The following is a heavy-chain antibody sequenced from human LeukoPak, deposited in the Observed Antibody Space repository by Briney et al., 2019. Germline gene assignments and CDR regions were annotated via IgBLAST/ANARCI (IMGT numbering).Heavy chain of an antibody. J-gene: IGHJ4*02. CDR3: ARTTVTVDGFDY. D-gene: IGHD4-11*01. CDR2: IRSDGSNE. V-gene: IGHV3-30*02. CDR1: GFTFSIYN. Sequence: QAGGSLRLSCAVSGFTFSIYNLHWVRQAPGKRLEWVAFIRSDGSNEYYADSVKGRFTISRDNSKHTLYLQMNILRAEDTAVYYCARTTVTVDGFDYWGQGTLVTVSS.